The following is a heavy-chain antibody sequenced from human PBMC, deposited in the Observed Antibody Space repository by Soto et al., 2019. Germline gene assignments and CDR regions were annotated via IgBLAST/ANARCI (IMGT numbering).Heavy chain of an antibody. CDR3: ARSRGSGSYLGDAFEI. Sequence: PSETLSLTCAVYGGSFSGYYWSWIRQPPGKGLEWIGEINHSGSTNYNPSLKSRVTISVDTSKNQFSLKLSSVTAADTAVYYCARSRGSGSYLGDAFEIWGQGTMVTVSS. CDR2: INHSGST. D-gene: IGHD3-10*01. CDR1: GGSFSGYY. J-gene: IGHJ3*02. V-gene: IGHV4-34*01.